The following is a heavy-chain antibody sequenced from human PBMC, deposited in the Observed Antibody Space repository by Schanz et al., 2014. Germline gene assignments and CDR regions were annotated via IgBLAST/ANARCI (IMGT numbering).Heavy chain of an antibody. Sequence: DVQVVESGGDLVQPGGSLRLSCVASGFAFSGHNMNWVRQAPGKGLEWLSYIDRSFTSFYVDSVKGRFTTSRDNAKNSLFLEMSSLRDEDTAVYFCAKDVSYSFDVWGQGTMVSVSS. CDR2: IDRSFTS. J-gene: IGHJ3*01. D-gene: IGHD2-21*01. CDR1: GFAFSGHN. V-gene: IGHV3-48*02. CDR3: AKDVSYSFDV.